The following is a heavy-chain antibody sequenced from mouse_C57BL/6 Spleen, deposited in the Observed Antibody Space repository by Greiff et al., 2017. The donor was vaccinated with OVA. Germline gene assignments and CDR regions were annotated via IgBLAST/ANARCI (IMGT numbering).Heavy chain of an antibody. CDR1: GYTFTSYW. CDR3: ARNDYDDAMDY. D-gene: IGHD2-4*01. V-gene: IGHV1-52*01. J-gene: IGHJ4*01. CDR2: IDPSDSET. Sequence: QVQLQQPGAELVRPGSSVKLSCKASGYTFTSYWMHWVKQRPRQGLEWIGNIDPSDSETHYNQKFKDKATLTVDQSSSTAYMQLSSLTSEDSAVYYCARNDYDDAMDYWGQGTSVTVSS.